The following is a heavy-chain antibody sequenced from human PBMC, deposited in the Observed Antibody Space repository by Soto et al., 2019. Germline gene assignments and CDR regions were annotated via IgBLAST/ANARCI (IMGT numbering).Heavy chain of an antibody. CDR3: GREIRETTTVTTVAFDY. D-gene: IGHD4-4*01. CDR1: GGSISSGGYY. J-gene: IGHJ4*02. CDR2: IYYSGST. V-gene: IGHV4-31*03. Sequence: QVQLQESGPGLVKPSQTLSLTCTVSGGSISSGGYYWSWIRQHPGKGLEWIGYIYYSGSTYYNPSLKSRVTISVDTSKNQFSLKLSYVTAADTAVYYCGREIRETTTVTTVAFDYWGQGTLVTVSS.